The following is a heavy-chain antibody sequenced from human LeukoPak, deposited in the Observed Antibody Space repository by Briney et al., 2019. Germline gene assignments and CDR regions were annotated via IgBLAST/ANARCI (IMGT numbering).Heavy chain of an antibody. V-gene: IGHV4-30-4*08. J-gene: IGHJ6*03. CDR2: IYYSGST. CDR1: GGSISSGDYY. Sequence: SETLSLTCTVSGGSISSGDYYWSWIRQPPGKGLEWIGYIYYSGSTYYNPSLKSRVTISVDTSKNQFSLKLSSVTAADTAVYYCASIAAPGHYYYYMDVWGKGTTVTVSS. CDR3: ASIAAPGHYYYYMDV. D-gene: IGHD6-13*01.